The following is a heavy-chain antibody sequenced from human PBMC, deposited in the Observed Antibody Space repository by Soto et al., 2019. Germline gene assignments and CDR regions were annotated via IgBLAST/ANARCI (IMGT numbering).Heavy chain of an antibody. V-gene: IGHV6-1*01. D-gene: IGHD3-16*01. CDR3: ARGGTPIDY. CDR1: GDSVSTNSAT. J-gene: IGHJ4*02. Sequence: SQTLSLTCAISGDSVSTNSATWDWIRQSPSRGLEWLGRTYYRSKWYNDYAVSVKGRITINPDTSSNQLSLQLNSVTPDDTAVYYCARGGTPIDYWGQGTLVTVSS. CDR2: TYYRSKWYN.